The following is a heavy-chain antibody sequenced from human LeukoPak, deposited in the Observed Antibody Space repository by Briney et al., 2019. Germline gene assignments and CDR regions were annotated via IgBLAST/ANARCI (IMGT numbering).Heavy chain of an antibody. D-gene: IGHD3-22*01. Sequence: GASVKVSCKASGYTFTTYDIIWVRQATGQGLEWMGWMNPNSGDTAYAQTFQGRVAMTRDTSISTAYMELSSLRSEDTAVYYCARGLGDYYDTSDFYYAVPAHWGQGTLVTVSS. CDR3: ARGLGDYYDTSDFYYAVPAH. J-gene: IGHJ4*02. CDR1: GYTFTTYD. V-gene: IGHV1-8*01. CDR2: MNPNSGDT.